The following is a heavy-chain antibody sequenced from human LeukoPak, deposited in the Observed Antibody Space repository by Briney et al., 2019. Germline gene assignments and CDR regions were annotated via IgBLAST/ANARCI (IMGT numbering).Heavy chain of an antibody. CDR2: ITGSGGFT. Sequence: AGGSLRLSCVVSGLTFSNYAMSWVRQAPGKGLEWVSVITGSGGFTQYADSVKGRFTISRDNSKNTVYLQMNSLRVEDTALYYCVRSLDYWGQGTLVTVSS. CDR1: GLTFSNYA. CDR3: VRSLDY. V-gene: IGHV3-23*01. J-gene: IGHJ4*02.